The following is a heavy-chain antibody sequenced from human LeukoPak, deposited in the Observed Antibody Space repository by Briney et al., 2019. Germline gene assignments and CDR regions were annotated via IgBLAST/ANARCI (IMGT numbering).Heavy chain of an antibody. Sequence: SETLSLTCTVSGGSISSYYWSWLRQPPGKGLEWIGYIYYSGSTNYNPSLKSRVTISVDTSKNQFSLKLSSVTAADTAVYYCARKRAEYGDYDDYYYGMDVWGQGATVTVSS. J-gene: IGHJ6*02. CDR3: ARKRAEYGDYDDYYYGMDV. D-gene: IGHD4-17*01. V-gene: IGHV4-59*12. CDR1: GGSISSYY. CDR2: IYYSGST.